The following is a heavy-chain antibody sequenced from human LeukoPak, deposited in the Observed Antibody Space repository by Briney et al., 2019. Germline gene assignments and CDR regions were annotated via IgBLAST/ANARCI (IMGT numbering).Heavy chain of an antibody. CDR2: IISNTDGGTT. J-gene: IGHJ4*02. D-gene: IGHD1-26*01. CDR3: TTVLRWELDFDY. CDR1: GFTFSNAW. Sequence: GGPLRLSCAASGFTFSNAWMSWVRQAPGKGLEWVGRIISNTDGGTTEYAAPVKGRFTISRDDSENTLYLQMNSLKIEDTALYYCTTVLRWELDFDYWGQGTLVTVSS. V-gene: IGHV3-15*01.